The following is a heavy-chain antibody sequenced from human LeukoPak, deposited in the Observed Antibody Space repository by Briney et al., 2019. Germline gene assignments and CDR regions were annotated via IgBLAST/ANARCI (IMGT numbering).Heavy chain of an antibody. D-gene: IGHD3-22*01. J-gene: IGHJ3*01. CDR1: GFTFSSYA. Sequence: GGSLRLSCAASGFTFSSYAMSWVRQAPGKGLEWVSAISGSGGSTYYADSVKGRFTISRDNAKNSLYLQMNSLRAEDTAVYYCAREKTYYYDSSGWVFWGQGTMVTVSS. V-gene: IGHV3-23*01. CDR2: ISGSGGST. CDR3: AREKTYYYDSSGWVF.